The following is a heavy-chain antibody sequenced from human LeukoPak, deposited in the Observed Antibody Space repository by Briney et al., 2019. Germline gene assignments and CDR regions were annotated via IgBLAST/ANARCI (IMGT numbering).Heavy chain of an antibody. CDR3: AGFEVVPAAPLDY. CDR2: IYYSGST. J-gene: IGHJ4*02. D-gene: IGHD2-2*01. CDR1: GGSISSYY. V-gene: IGHV4-59*01. Sequence: SETLSLTCTVSGGSISSYYWSWIRQPPGKGLEWIGYIYYSGSTNYNPSLKSRVTISVDTSKNQFSPKLSSVTAADTAVYYCAGFEVVPAAPLDYWGQGTLVTVSS.